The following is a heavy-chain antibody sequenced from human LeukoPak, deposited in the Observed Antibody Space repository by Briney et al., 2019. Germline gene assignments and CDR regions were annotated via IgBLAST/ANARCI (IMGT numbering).Heavy chain of an antibody. V-gene: IGHV3-23*01. D-gene: IGHD4-23*01. CDR3: AKDKAPVYGGNSGGYFDY. J-gene: IGHJ4*02. CDR1: GFTFSSYA. Sequence: GGSLRLSCAASGFTFSSYAMSWVRQAPGKGLEWVSAISGSGGSTYYADSVKGRFTISRDNSKNTLYLQMNSLRAEETAVYYCAKDKAPVYGGNSGGYFDYWGQGTLVSVSS. CDR2: ISGSGGST.